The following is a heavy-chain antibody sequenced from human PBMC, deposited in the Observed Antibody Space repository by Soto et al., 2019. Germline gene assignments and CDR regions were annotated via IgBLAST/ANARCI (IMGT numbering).Heavy chain of an antibody. J-gene: IGHJ4*02. CDR1: GFSLSTSGVG. CDR3: ARLQLGRVSFDY. V-gene: IGHV2-5*02. D-gene: IGHD6-6*01. Sequence: QITLKESGPTLVKPTQTLTLTCTFSGFSLSTSGVGVGWIRQPPGKALEWLALIYWDDDKRYSPSLKSRLTITKDTSKNQVVLSMTNMDPVDTATYYCARLQLGRVSFDYWGQGTLVTVSS. CDR2: IYWDDDK.